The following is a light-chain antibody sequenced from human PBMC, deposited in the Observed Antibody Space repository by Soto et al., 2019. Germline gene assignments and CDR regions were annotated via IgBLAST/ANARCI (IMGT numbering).Light chain of an antibody. Sequence: QSALTQPPSASGSPGQSVTISCTGTSSDVGGYNFVSWYQQHPGEAPKLIIYEVTKRPSGLTDRFSGSKSGNTASLTVSGLQAEDEADYYCSSYAGNNNVVFGGGTKVTVL. CDR3: SSYAGNNNVV. J-gene: IGLJ2*01. V-gene: IGLV2-8*01. CDR1: SSDVGGYNF. CDR2: EVT.